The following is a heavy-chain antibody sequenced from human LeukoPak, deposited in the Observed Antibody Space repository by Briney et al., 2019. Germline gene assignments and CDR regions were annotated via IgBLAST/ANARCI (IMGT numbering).Heavy chain of an antibody. D-gene: IGHD3-10*01. V-gene: IGHV1-18*01. CDR3: ARDMAYYYGSGSYYPDY. CDR2: ISAYNGNT. J-gene: IGHJ4*02. CDR1: GYTFTSYG. Sequence: GASVKVSCKASGYTFTSYGISWVRQAPGQGLEWMGWISAYNGNTNYAQKLQGRVTMTTDTSTSTAYMELRSLRSDETAVYYCARDMAYYYGSGSYYPDYWGQGTLVTVSS.